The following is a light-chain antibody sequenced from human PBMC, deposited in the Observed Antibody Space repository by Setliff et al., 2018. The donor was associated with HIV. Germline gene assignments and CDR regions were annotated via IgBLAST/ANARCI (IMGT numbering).Light chain of an antibody. CDR3: QHFYITPRT. CDR1: QSIRTY. CDR2: TIS. J-gene: IGKJ5*01. Sequence: DIQMTQSPSSLSASVGDRVTITCRASQSIRTYLNWYQQKPGKAPKLLIYTISNLQSGVPSRFSGSGSGTDFTLTISSLQPEDFATYYCQHFYITPRTFGQGTRLEIK. V-gene: IGKV1-39*01.